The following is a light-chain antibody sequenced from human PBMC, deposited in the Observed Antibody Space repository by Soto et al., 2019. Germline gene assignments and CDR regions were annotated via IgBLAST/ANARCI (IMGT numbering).Light chain of an antibody. CDR3: QQRPDRSIT. V-gene: IGKV3-11*01. J-gene: IGKJ4*01. Sequence: EIVLTQSPATLSFYPGERATLSCRASQSVDKYLVWYQQNPGQAPRLLSYDSSSRATGIPARFSGSGSWTDFSLTITSLEHADCACYDCQQRPDRSITFGGGTTLAIK. CDR2: DSS. CDR1: QSVDKY.